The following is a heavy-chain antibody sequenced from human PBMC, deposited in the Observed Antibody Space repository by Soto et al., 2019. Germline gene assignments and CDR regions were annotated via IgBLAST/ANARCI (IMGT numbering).Heavy chain of an antibody. J-gene: IGHJ6*02. D-gene: IGHD6-6*01. CDR3: ARDMVGSSPNSHYYYGMDV. CDR1: GYTFTSYY. CDR2: INPSGGST. Sequence: ASVKVSCKASGYTFTSYYMHWVRQAPGQGLEWMGIINPSGGSTSYAQKFPGRVTMTRDTSTSTVYMELSSLRSEDTAVYYCARDMVGSSPNSHYYYGMDVWGQGTTVTVSS. V-gene: IGHV1-46*01.